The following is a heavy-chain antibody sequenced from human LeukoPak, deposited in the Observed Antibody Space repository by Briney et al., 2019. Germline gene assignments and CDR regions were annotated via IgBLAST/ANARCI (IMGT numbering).Heavy chain of an antibody. CDR3: ARGVLTGYYTNWFDP. CDR2: INPSGGTT. CDR1: GYTLTELS. V-gene: IGHV1-46*01. J-gene: IGHJ5*02. D-gene: IGHD3-9*01. Sequence: ASVKVSCKVSGYTLTELSMHWVRQAPGQGLEWMGIINPSGGTTSYSQKFQGRVTMTRDTSTSTVYMELSSLRSEDTAVYYCARGVLTGYYTNWFDPWGQGTLVTVSS.